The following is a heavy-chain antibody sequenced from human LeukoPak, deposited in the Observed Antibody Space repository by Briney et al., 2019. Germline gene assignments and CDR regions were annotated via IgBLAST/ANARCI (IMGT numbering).Heavy chain of an antibody. J-gene: IGHJ6*03. Sequence: PGGSLRLSCAASGFTFSSYWMHWVRQAPGKGLVWVSRINSDGSSTSYADSVKGRFTISRDNAKNTLYLQMNSLRAEDTAVYYCAKWWPHYYYYMDVWGKGTTVTVSS. V-gene: IGHV3-74*01. CDR1: GFTFSSYW. CDR3: AKWWPHYYYYMDV. CDR2: INSDGSST. D-gene: IGHD2-8*01.